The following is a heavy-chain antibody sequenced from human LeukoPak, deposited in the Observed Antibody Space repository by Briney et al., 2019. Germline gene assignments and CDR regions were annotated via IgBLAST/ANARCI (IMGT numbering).Heavy chain of an antibody. D-gene: IGHD3-10*01. CDR1: GVYLSISGCY. J-gene: IGHJ4*02. Sequence: SETLSLTCSLSGVYLSISGCYWGWIRHPPGEGLEWIMSIFYTGYTNYNPSLKSRIHLYADPSKNHSSLELRFVTAADTAVYYCAGLGASLEWDSGSFPDYWGRGTLVTVSS. CDR3: AGLGASLEWDSGSFPDY. V-gene: IGHV4-39*02. CDR2: IFYTGYT.